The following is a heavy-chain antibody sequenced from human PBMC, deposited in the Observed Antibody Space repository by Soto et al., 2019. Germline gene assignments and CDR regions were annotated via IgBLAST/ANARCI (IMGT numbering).Heavy chain of an antibody. V-gene: IGHV3-48*02. D-gene: IGHD3-22*01. J-gene: IGHJ3*02. CDR2: ISSSSSTI. CDR3: AREKLIVVVTQWGGAPGDDAFDI. CDR1: GFTFSSYS. Sequence: EVQLVESGGGLVQPGGSLRLSCAASGFTFSSYSMNWVRQAPGKGLEWVSYISSSSSTIYYADSVKGRFTISRDNAKNSLYLQMNSLRDEDTAVYYCAREKLIVVVTQWGGAPGDDAFDIWGQGTMVTVSS.